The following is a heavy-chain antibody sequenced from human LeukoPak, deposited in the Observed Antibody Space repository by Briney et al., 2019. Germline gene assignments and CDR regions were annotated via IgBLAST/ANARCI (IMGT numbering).Heavy chain of an antibody. CDR2: ISSSSSYT. Sequence: GSLRLSCAASGFTFSDYYMSWIRQAPGKGLEWVSYISSSSSYTNYADSVKGRFTISRDNAKNSLYLQMNSLRAEDTAVYYCARFYGSGSPAYYYGMDVWGKGTTVTVSS. V-gene: IGHV3-11*06. J-gene: IGHJ6*04. CDR3: ARFYGSGSPAYYYGMDV. CDR1: GFTFSDYY. D-gene: IGHD3-10*01.